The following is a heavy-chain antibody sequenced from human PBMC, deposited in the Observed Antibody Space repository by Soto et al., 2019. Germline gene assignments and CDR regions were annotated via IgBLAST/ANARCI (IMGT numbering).Heavy chain of an antibody. CDR1: GYTFTGYY. CDR3: ARLTGIAAAGWFDP. V-gene: IGHV1-2*02. Sequence: GASVKVSCKASGYTFTGYYMHWVRQAPGQGLEWMGWINPNSGGTNYAQKFQGRVTMTRDTSISTAYMELSRLRSDDTAVYYCARLTGIAAAGWFDPWGQGTLVTSPQ. CDR2: INPNSGGT. J-gene: IGHJ5*02. D-gene: IGHD6-13*01.